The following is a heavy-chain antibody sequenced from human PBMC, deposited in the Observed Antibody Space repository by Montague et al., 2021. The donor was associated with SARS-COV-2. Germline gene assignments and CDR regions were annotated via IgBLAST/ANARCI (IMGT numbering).Heavy chain of an antibody. D-gene: IGHD3-10*01. CDR1: GGSFSGYC. CDR2: INHSGST. V-gene: IGHV4-34*01. Sequence: SETLSLTCAVYGGSFSGYCWSWIRQPPGKGLEWIGEINHSGSTKYNPSLKSRVTISVDTSKNQFSLKLSSVTAADTAVYYCARHTSERITMVQAFDIWGQGTMVTVSS. CDR3: ARHTSERITMVQAFDI. J-gene: IGHJ3*02.